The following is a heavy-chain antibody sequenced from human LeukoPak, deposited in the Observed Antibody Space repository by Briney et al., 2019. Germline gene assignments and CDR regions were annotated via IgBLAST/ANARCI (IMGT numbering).Heavy chain of an antibody. CDR3: ARGLWGIVGATGLDY. V-gene: IGHV4-34*01. D-gene: IGHD1-26*01. J-gene: IGHJ4*02. CDR2: INHSGST. Sequence: PSETLSLTCAVYGGSFSGYYWSWIRQPPGKGLEWIGEINHSGSTNYNPSLKSRVTISVDTSKNQFSLKLSSVTAADTAVYYCARGLWGIVGATGLDYWGQGTLVTVSS. CDR1: GGSFSGYY.